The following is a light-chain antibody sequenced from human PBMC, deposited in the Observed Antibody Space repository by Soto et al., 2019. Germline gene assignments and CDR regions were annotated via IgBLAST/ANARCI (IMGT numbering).Light chain of an antibody. CDR2: DVS. J-gene: IGLJ1*01. CDR3: SSYRSSSTYV. CDR1: SSDVGRYNY. Sequence: QSALTQPASVSGSPGQSITISCTGTSSDVGRYNYVSWYQQYPGKAPKLMLYDVSKRPSGVADRFAGSKSGNTASLTISGLKPEDEADYYCSSYRSSSTYVFGTGTKLTVL. V-gene: IGLV2-14*03.